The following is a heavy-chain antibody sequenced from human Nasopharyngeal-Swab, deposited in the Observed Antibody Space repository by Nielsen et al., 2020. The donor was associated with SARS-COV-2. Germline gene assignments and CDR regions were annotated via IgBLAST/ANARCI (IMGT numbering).Heavy chain of an antibody. J-gene: IGHJ6*02. CDR2: IYWNSNRI. CDR1: GFTFGNYA. Sequence: SLKISCEASGFTFGNYAMHWVRQGPGKGLEWVSGIYWNSNRIAYAASVQGRFTISRDNAKNCLYLQMDSLRADDTALYYCAKAYVIEEGNNHFYRGLDVWGQGTTVIVSS. CDR3: AKAYVIEEGNNHFYRGLDV. D-gene: IGHD1/OR15-1a*01. V-gene: IGHV3-9*01.